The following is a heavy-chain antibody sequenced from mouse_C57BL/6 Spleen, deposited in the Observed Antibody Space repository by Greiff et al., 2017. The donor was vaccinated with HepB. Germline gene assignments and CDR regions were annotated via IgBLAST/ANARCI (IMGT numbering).Heavy chain of an antibody. J-gene: IGHJ3*01. CDR1: GFTFSDYY. CDR3: ASLDSSGYSWFAY. D-gene: IGHD3-2*02. Sequence: DVMLVESEGGLVQPGSSMKLSCTASGFTFSDYYMAWVRQVPEKGLEWVANINYDGSSTYYLDSLKSRFIISIDNAKNILYLQMSSLKSEDTATYYCASLDSSGYSWFAYWGQGTLVTVSA. V-gene: IGHV5-16*01. CDR2: INYDGSST.